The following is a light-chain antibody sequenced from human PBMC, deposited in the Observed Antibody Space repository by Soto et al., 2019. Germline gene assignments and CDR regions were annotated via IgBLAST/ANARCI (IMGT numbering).Light chain of an antibody. CDR3: QQYDSYPLT. CDR2: DVS. V-gene: IGKV1-5*01. Sequence: IKMSQSPSTLSGTVGDRVTITCRASQSINNLLAWYQQKPGKAPKFLIYDVSTLESGVPSRFSGSGSGTEFTLTISSLQPEDFATYYCQQYDSYPLTFGGGTKVDI. J-gene: IGKJ4*01. CDR1: QSINNL.